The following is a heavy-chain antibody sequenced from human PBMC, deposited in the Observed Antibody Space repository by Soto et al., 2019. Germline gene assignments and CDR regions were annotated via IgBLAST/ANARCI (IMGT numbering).Heavy chain of an antibody. J-gene: IGHJ5*02. CDR1: GGSISSYY. CDR2: IYYSGST. Sequence: QVQLQESGPGLVKPSETLSLTCTVSGGSISSYYWSWIRQPPGKGLEWIGYIYYSGSTNYNPSLKSRXXVXVXXPKNQFSLKLSSVTAADTAVYYGARTEGPHNWFDPWGQGTLVTVSS. CDR3: ARTEGPHNWFDP. V-gene: IGHV4-59*01.